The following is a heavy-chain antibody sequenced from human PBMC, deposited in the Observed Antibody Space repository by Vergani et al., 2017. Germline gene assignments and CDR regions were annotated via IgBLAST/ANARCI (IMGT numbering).Heavy chain of an antibody. J-gene: IGHJ4*02. V-gene: IGHV1-46*03. D-gene: IGHD3-9*01. CDR1: GYTFSNYY. Sequence: QVQLVQSEAEVKKPGASVKISCKTSGYTFSNYYMHWVRQAPGQGLEWMGIINPSGGHTNYAQKFQGRVTMTRDTSTSTVYMELSSLRSEDTAIYYCARGDYGSLTGYRYWVQGALVTVSA. CDR2: INPSGGHT. CDR3: ARGDYGSLTGYRY.